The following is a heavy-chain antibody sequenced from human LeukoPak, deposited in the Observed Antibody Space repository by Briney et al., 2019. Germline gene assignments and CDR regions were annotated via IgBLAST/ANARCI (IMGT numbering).Heavy chain of an antibody. CDR3: TRGPAVAEWFLYYYHYMAV. D-gene: IGHD3-3*01. J-gene: IGHJ6*03. Sequence: GGSLRLSCTASGFTFGDYAMSWVRQAPGKGLEWVGFIRSKAYGGTTEYAASVKGRFTISRDDSKSIAYLQMSSLKTEDTAVYYCTRGPAVAEWFLYYYHYMAVWGKGTTVTVSS. V-gene: IGHV3-49*04. CDR2: IRSKAYGGTT. CDR1: GFTFGDYA.